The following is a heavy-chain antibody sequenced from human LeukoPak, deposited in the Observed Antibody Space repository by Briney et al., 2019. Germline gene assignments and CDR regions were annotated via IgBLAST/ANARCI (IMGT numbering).Heavy chain of an antibody. J-gene: IGHJ4*02. V-gene: IGHV3-7*01. CDR1: GVIFSNYW. Sequence: GGSLRLSCAASGVIFSNYWMSWVRQAAGKGLEWVANINRDESEKYYVDSVKGRFTISRDNAKNSLYLQMNSLRAEDTAVYYCARDEIDSYYVYWGQGTLVIASS. CDR3: ARDEIDSYYVY. D-gene: IGHD3-10*01. CDR2: INRDESEK.